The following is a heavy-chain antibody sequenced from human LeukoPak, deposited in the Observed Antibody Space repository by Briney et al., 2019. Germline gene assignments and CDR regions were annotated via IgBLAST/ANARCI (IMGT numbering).Heavy chain of an antibody. D-gene: IGHD1-14*01. CDR1: GGSLSSYA. CDR2: IIPIFGTT. CDR3: ARSPFTSGRLYYYYMDV. J-gene: IGHJ6*03. Sequence: SVKVSCKASGGSLSSYAINWVRQAPGQGLEWMGGIIPIFGTTNYAQKFQGRVTFTTDESTSTAYMELSSLRSEDTAVYYCARSPFTSGRLYYYYMDVWGQGTTVTVSS. V-gene: IGHV1-69*05.